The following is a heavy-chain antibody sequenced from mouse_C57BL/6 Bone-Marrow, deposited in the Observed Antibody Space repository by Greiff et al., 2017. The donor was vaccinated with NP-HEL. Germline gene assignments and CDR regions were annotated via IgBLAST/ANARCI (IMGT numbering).Heavy chain of an antibody. V-gene: IGHV3-6*01. D-gene: IGHD2-4*01. CDR3: AREGIYYDYDWFAY. Sequence: EVKLVESGPGLVKPSQSLSLPCSVTGYSITSGYYWNWIRQFPGNKLEWMGYISYDGSNNYNPSLKNRISITRDTSKNQFFLKLNSVTTEDTATYYCAREGIYYDYDWFAYWGQGTLVTVSA. CDR2: ISYDGSN. J-gene: IGHJ3*01. CDR1: GYSITSGYY.